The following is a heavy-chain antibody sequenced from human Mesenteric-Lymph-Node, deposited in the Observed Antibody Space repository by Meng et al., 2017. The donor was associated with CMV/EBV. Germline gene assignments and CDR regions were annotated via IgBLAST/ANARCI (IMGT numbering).Heavy chain of an antibody. CDR1: GYTFTGYY. Sequence: APVKVSCKASGYTFTGYYMHWVRQAPGQGHEWMGWINPNSGGTNYAQKFQGRVTMTRDTSISTAYMELSRLRSDDTAVYYCAREGSGYPGRILAYWGQGTLVTVSS. CDR3: AREGSGYPGRILAY. CDR2: INPNSGGT. D-gene: IGHD5-12*01. V-gene: IGHV1-2*02. J-gene: IGHJ4*02.